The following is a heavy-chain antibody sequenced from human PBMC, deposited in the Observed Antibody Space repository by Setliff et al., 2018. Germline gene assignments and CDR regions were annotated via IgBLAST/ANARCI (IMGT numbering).Heavy chain of an antibody. Sequence: SSETLSLTCTVSGGSIGSYYWTWIRQPAGRGLEWIGRIYTTGSTNFNPSLNSRVTMSLDKSKNQFSLKLNSVTAADMAVYYCAREQWLDPPGYYYMDVWAKGTTVTVSS. J-gene: IGHJ6*03. V-gene: IGHV4-4*07. CDR2: IYTTGST. CDR3: AREQWLDPPGYYYMDV. D-gene: IGHD6-19*01. CDR1: GGSIGSYY.